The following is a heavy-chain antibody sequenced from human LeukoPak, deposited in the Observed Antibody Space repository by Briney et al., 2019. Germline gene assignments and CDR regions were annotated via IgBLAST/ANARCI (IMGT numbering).Heavy chain of an antibody. CDR3: AKGLNYESSAAFDY. CDR2: ISGSGGST. CDR1: GFAFSSYA. D-gene: IGHD3-22*01. Sequence: GGSLRLSCTASGFAFSSYAMTWDRQAPGKGLEWVSGISGSGGSTYYADSVKGRFTISRDNSRNTLYLQMNSLRAADTAVYYCAKGLNYESSAAFDYWGQGTLVTVSS. J-gene: IGHJ4*02. V-gene: IGHV3-23*01.